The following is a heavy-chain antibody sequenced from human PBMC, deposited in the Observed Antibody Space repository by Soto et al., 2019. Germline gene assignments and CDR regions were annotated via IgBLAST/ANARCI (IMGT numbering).Heavy chain of an antibody. D-gene: IGHD2-15*01. Sequence: QVQLQESGPGLVKPSETLSLTCTVSGGSISSYYWSWIRQPPGKGLEWIGYIYYSGSTNYNPSLKARVTISVDTSKNQFALKLGSVTAADTAVYYCASGLRGHDYYYYGMDVWGQGTTVTVSS. CDR2: IYYSGST. V-gene: IGHV4-59*08. CDR1: GGSISSYY. J-gene: IGHJ6*02. CDR3: ASGLRGHDYYYYGMDV.